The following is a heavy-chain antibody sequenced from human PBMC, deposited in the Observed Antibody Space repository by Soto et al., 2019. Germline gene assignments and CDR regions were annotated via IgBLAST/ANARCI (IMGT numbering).Heavy chain of an antibody. J-gene: IGHJ4*02. CDR1: GFNFPTFW. Sequence: GESLKISCKHSGFNFPTFWIAWVRQMPGKGLEWMGTIYPDDSDTRYSPSFQGQVTISADKSIQTAYLQWGSLKASDSALYYCARGKYSGPRGGLAVWGQGTPVTISS. V-gene: IGHV5-51*01. CDR3: ARGKYSGPRGGLAV. D-gene: IGHD1-26*01. CDR2: IYPDDSDT.